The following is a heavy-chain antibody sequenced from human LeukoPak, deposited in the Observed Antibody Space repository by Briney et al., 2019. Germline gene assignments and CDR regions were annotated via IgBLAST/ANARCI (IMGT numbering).Heavy chain of an antibody. J-gene: IGHJ4*02. V-gene: IGHV3-21*01. CDR3: ARLVYARYYFDY. Sequence: GGSLRLSCAASGFTFSSYSMTWVRQAPGKGLEWVSSISSSSSYIYYADSVKGRFTISRDNAKNSLYLQMNSLRAEDTAVYYCARLVYARYYFDYWGQGTLVTVSS. D-gene: IGHD2-8*01. CDR1: GFTFSSYS. CDR2: ISSSSSYI.